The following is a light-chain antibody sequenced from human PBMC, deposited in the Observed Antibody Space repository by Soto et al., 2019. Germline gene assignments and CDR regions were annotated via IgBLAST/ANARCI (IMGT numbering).Light chain of an antibody. J-gene: IGLJ1*01. CDR3: SLYTSSSTYV. V-gene: IGLV2-14*01. Sequence: QSALAQPASVSGSPGQSITISCTGTSSDVGTYNYVSWYQLHPGKAPKLMVYEVSNRPSGVSNRFSGSKSGNTASLTISGLQAEDEADYHFSLYTSSSTYVFGTATKVTVL. CDR1: SSDVGTYNY. CDR2: EVS.